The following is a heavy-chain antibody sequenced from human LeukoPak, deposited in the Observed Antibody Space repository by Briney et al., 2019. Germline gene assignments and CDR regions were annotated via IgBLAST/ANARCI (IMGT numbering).Heavy chain of an antibody. CDR2: IYNSGST. CDR3: AGTMAVAGRYYFDY. J-gene: IGHJ4*02. V-gene: IGHV4-59*08. CDR1: GASISSYY. Sequence: ETLSLTCTVSGASISSYYWSWIRQPPGKGLEWIAYIYNSGSTNYNPSLKSRVTISVDTSKNQLSLKLSSVTAADTALYYCAGTMAVAGRYYFDYWGQGTLVTVSS. D-gene: IGHD6-19*01.